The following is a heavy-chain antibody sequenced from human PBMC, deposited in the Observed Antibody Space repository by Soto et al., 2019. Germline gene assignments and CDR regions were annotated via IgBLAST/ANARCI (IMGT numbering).Heavy chain of an antibody. CDR1: GGSISSGGYY. D-gene: IGHD6-19*01. CDR2: IYYSGST. V-gene: IGHV4-31*03. CDR3: ARDRDGYSSGWYGSWFDP. Sequence: QVQLQESGPGLVKPSQTLSLTCTVSGGSISSGGYYWSWIRQHPGKGLEWIGYIYYSGSTYYNPSLKSRVTTSVDTSKNQFSLKLSSVTAADTAVYYCARDRDGYSSGWYGSWFDPWGQGTLVTVSS. J-gene: IGHJ5*02.